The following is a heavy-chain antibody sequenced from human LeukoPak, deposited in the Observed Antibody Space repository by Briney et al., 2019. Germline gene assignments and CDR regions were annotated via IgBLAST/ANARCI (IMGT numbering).Heavy chain of an antibody. CDR3: AGLPDCSGGSCYSRYYYYGMDV. CDR1: GGSISSGGYY. CDR2: IYYSGST. V-gene: IGHV4-31*03. Sequence: PSETLSLTCSVSGGSISSGGYYWSWIRQHPGKGLEWIGYIYYSGSTYYNPSLKSRVAISLDTSKNQFSLKLSSVTAADTAVYYCAGLPDCSGGSCYSRYYYYGMDVWGQGTTVTVSS. D-gene: IGHD2-15*01. J-gene: IGHJ6*02.